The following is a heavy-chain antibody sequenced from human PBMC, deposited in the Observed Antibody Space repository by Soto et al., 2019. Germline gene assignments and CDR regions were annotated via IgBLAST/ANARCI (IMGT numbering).Heavy chain of an antibody. Sequence: SETLSLTCAVSGGSISSSNWWSWVRQPPGKGLEWIGEIYHSGSTNYNLSLKSRVTISVDKSKNQFSLKLSSVTAADTAVYYCARAAMGGSSWPFDYWGQGTLVTVSS. D-gene: IGHD6-13*01. CDR2: IYHSGST. V-gene: IGHV4-4*02. J-gene: IGHJ4*02. CDR1: GGSISSSNW. CDR3: ARAAMGGSSWPFDY.